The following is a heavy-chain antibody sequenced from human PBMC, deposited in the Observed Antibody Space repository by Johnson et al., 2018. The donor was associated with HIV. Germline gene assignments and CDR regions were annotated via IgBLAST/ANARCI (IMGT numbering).Heavy chain of an antibody. CDR1: GFTVSSNY. J-gene: IGHJ3*02. Sequence: VQLVESGGGVVRRGGSLRLSCAASGFTVSSNYMSWVRQAPGKGLEWVSVIYSGGSTYYADSVRGRFTISRDNAKNSLYLQRNILTAEDTAGYYCARAPEVRGIDAFDIWGQGTMVTVSS. CDR3: ARAPEVRGIDAFDI. D-gene: IGHD3-10*01. CDR2: IYSGGST. V-gene: IGHV3-66*01.